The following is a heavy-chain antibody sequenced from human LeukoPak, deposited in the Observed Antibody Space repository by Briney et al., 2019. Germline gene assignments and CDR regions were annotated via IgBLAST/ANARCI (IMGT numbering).Heavy chain of an antibody. D-gene: IGHD6-19*01. CDR3: ARGTVAGTEAGDY. J-gene: IGHJ4*02. Sequence: GGSLRLSGAASGFTFSSYSMNWVRQAPGKGLEWVSSISSSSSYIYYADSVKGRFTISRDNAKNSLYLQMNSLRTEDTAVYYCARGTVAGTEAGDYWGQGTLVTVSS. CDR1: GFTFSSYS. CDR2: ISSSSSYI. V-gene: IGHV3-21*01.